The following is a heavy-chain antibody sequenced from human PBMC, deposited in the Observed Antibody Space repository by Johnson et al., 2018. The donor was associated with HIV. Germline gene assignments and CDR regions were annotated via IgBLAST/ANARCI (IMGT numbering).Heavy chain of an antibody. Sequence: VQLVESGGGLVQPGGSLRLSCAASGFTVSSNYMSWVRQAPGKGLEWVSVIYSGGSTYYADSVKGRFTISRDNSKNTLYLQMNSLRAEDTAVYYCAKVRYYDRDAFDIWGPGTLVTVSP. J-gene: IGHJ3*02. D-gene: IGHD3-22*01. CDR2: IYSGGST. V-gene: IGHV3-66*01. CDR3: AKVRYYDRDAFDI. CDR1: GFTVSSNY.